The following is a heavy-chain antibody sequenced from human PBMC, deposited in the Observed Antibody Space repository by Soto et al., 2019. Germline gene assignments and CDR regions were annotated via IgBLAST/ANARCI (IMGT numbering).Heavy chain of an antibody. CDR1: GGSISSGGYS. CDR3: ARAVFDYDSSWVDY. V-gene: IGHV4-30-2*01. Sequence: QLQLQESGSGLVKPSQTLSLTCAVSGGSISSGGYSWSWIRQPPGKGLEWIGYIYHSGSTYYNPSLKSRVTISVDRSKNQFSLKLSSVTAADTAVYYCARAVFDYDSSWVDYWGQGTLVTVSS. J-gene: IGHJ4*02. CDR2: IYHSGST. D-gene: IGHD3-22*01.